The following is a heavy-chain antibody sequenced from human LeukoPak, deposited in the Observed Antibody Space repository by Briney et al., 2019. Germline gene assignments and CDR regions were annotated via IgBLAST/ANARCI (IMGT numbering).Heavy chain of an antibody. CDR3: ARGTRDWFDP. CDR1: GDSISSINW. J-gene: IGHJ5*02. CDR2: INHSGST. Sequence: SGTLSLTCAVSGDSISSINWWTWVRLSPEKGLEWIGEINHSGSTNYNPSLKSRVTISVDTSKNQFSLKLSSVTAADTAVYYCARGTRDWFDPWGQGTLVTVSS. D-gene: IGHD1-7*01. V-gene: IGHV4-4*02.